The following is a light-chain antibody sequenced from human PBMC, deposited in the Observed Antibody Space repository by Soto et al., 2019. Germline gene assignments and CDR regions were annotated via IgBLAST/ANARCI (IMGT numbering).Light chain of an antibody. CDR1: SSNIGNNY. J-gene: IGLJ3*02. CDR3: GTWDSSLSAGWV. CDR2: ENN. Sequence: QSVLTQPPSVSAAPGQKVTISCSGSSSNIGNNYVSWYQQLPGTAPKLLIYENNKRPLGIPDRFSGSKSGTSATLGITGLQTGDEADYYCGTWDSSLSAGWVFGGGTKLTVL. V-gene: IGLV1-51*02.